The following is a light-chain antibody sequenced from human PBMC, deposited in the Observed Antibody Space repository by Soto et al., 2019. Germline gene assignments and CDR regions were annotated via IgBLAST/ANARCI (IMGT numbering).Light chain of an antibody. CDR1: SSDVRGYNF. Sequence: QSALTQPRSVSGSPGQSVTISCTGTSSDVRGYNFVSWYQQHPGKAPKFMIYDVTKRPSGVPDRFSGSKSGNTASLTISGLQAEDEADYYCCSYVGSYTSYVFGTGTKLTVL. CDR3: CSYVGSYTSYV. CDR2: DVT. J-gene: IGLJ1*01. V-gene: IGLV2-11*01.